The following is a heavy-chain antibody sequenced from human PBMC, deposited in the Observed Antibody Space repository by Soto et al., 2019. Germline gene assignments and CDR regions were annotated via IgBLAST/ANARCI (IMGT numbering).Heavy chain of an antibody. J-gene: IGHJ3*02. Sequence: GGSLRLSCAASAFTFSSYWMSWVRQAPGKGLEWVANIKQDGSGKYYVDSVKGRFTISRDNAKNSLYLQMNSLRAEDTAVYYCARDLFEAARRGEYAFDIWGQGTMVTVSS. CDR2: IKQDGSGK. CDR3: ARDLFEAARRGEYAFDI. D-gene: IGHD3-16*01. CDR1: AFTFSSYW. V-gene: IGHV3-7*03.